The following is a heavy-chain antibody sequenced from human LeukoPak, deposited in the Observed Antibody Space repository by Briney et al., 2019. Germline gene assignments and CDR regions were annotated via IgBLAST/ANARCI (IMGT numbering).Heavy chain of an antibody. CDR1: GFTFTSFV. D-gene: IGHD3-22*01. CDR3: ARARSLGMIVVEPMQGPYAFDI. CDR2: ISSSGSTR. V-gene: IGHV3-48*03. J-gene: IGHJ3*02. Sequence: HPGGSLSLSCAASGFTFTSFVMNWGRQAPGKGLEWVSYISSSGSTRYYEDSVKGRFTISRDNAKNSLYLQMNSLRAEDTAVYYCARARSLGMIVVEPMQGPYAFDIWGQGTMVTVSS.